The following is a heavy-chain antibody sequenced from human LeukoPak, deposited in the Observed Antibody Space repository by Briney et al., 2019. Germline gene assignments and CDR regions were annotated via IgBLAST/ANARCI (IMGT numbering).Heavy chain of an antibody. CDR1: GFTFISYE. CDR2: ISISGITI. D-gene: IGHD2-2*03. CDR3: ARVMDKSYLDY. Sequence: PGGSLRLFCAASGFTFISYEMNWVTQAPGKGLEWVSYISISGITIYYADDVKGRFTISRDNAKNSLYLQMNSLRAEYTAIYYCARVMDKSYLDYSGQGTLGTVS. V-gene: IGHV3-48*03. J-gene: IGHJ4*02.